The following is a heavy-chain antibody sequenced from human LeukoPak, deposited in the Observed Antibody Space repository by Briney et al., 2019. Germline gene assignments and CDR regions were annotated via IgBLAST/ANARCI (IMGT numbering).Heavy chain of an antibody. CDR1: GGSFSGYY. J-gene: IGHJ6*03. D-gene: IGHD3-10*01. CDR2: INHSGST. V-gene: IGHV4-34*01. Sequence: SETLSLTCAVYGGSFSGYYWSWIRQPPGKGLEWIGEINHSGSTNYNPSLKSRVTISVDTSKNQFSLKLSSVTAADTAVYYCARNYGSGSYYPKYYYYYYMDVWGKGTTVTVSS. CDR3: ARNYGSGSYYPKYYYYYYMDV.